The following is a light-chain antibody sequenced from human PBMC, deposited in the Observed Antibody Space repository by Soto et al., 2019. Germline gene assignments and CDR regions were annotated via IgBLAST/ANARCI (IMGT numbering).Light chain of an antibody. CDR2: DVS. CDR1: SSDVGGYNY. CDR3: SSYTSSSTLYV. Sequence: QSALNQPASVSGSPGQSITISCTGTSSDVGGYNYVSWYQQHPGKAPKLMIYDVSNRPSGVSNRFSGPKSGNTASLTISGLQAEDEADYYCSSYTSSSTLYVFGTGTKVTVL. V-gene: IGLV2-14*01. J-gene: IGLJ1*01.